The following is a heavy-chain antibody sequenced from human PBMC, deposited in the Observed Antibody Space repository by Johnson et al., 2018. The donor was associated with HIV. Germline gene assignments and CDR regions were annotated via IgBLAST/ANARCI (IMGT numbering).Heavy chain of an antibody. D-gene: IGHD4-23*01. Sequence: VQLVESGGGLVKPGGSLRLSCAASGFTFSDYYMSWIRQAPGKGLEWVSYISSSCSTIYYADSVKGRFTISRDNAKNSLYLQMNSLRAEDTAVYYCASPKTPTRVVRGAFDVWGQGTVVTVSS. CDR2: ISSSCSTI. CDR1: GFTFSDYY. J-gene: IGHJ3*01. V-gene: IGHV3-11*04. CDR3: ASPKTPTRVVRGAFDV.